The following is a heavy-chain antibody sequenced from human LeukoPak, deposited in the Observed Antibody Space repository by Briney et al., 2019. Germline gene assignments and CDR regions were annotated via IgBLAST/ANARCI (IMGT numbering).Heavy chain of an antibody. CDR1: GGSMSSNNDY. J-gene: IGHJ4*02. CDR3: ARRNGAGTFDY. D-gene: IGHD1-1*01. V-gene: IGHV4-39*01. Sequence: SETLSLTCTVSGGSMSSNNDYWGWIRQPPGKGREWIGTIYYSGSTYHNPSLKSRVTISVDTSKKQFSLKLSSVTAADTAVYYCARRNGAGTFDYWGQGTLVTVSS. CDR2: IYYSGST.